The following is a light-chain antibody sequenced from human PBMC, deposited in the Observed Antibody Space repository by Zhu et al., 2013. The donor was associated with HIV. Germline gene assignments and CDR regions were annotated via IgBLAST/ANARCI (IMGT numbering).Light chain of an antibody. J-gene: IGKJ3*01. V-gene: IGKV3-20*01. CDR1: ESVNTNY. CDR3: QQYDSSPQVT. CDR2: DTT. Sequence: IVLTQSPGTLSLSPGERATLSCRASESVNTNYLAWYQQKPGQSPRLLIYDTTNRANGIPDRFSGSGSGTDFTLTISRLEPEDLGVYYCQQYDSSPQVTFGPGTRVDIK.